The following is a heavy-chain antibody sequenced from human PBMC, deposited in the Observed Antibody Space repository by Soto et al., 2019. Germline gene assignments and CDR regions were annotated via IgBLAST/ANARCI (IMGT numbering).Heavy chain of an antibody. CDR1: GYTFFTYD. CDR2: ISTYSGDT. J-gene: IGHJ5*02. D-gene: IGHD6-13*01. V-gene: IGHV1-18*01. CDR3: ARGRIAAAGPLVNWFDP. Sequence: GASVKVSCKASGYTFFTYDISWVRQAPGQGLEWMGWISTYSGDTKYAQKFQGRVTMTTDTSTTTAYMELRSLRSDDTAVYYCARGRIAAAGPLVNWFDPWGQGTLVTVSS.